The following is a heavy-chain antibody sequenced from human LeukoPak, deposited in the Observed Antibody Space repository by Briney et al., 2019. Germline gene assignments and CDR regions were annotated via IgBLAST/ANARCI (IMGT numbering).Heavy chain of an antibody. Sequence: PGGSLRLSCAASGFTFSSYAMSWVRQAPGKGLGWVSAISGSGGSTYYADSVKGRFTISRDNSKNTLYLQMNSLRAEDTAVYYCAKDPLQYYYDSSGYYSYYFDYWGQGTLVTVSS. CDR2: ISGSGGST. D-gene: IGHD3-22*01. V-gene: IGHV3-23*01. CDR1: GFTFSSYA. J-gene: IGHJ4*02. CDR3: AKDPLQYYYDSSGYYSYYFDY.